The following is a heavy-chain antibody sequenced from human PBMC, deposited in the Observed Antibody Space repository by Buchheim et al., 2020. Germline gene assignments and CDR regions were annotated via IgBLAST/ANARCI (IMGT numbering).Heavy chain of an antibody. Sequence: EVQLLESGGGLVQPGEPLRLSCEASGFTFVNVAMHWFRQAPGKGLEWVSSAGTGGAGFYAESVKGRFSVSRATSRNTLYLHLTSLRAEDTAIYYCARSRLLDYGSQGT. V-gene: IGHV3-23*01. D-gene: IGHD3-10*01. CDR2: SAGTGGAG. CDR3: ARSRLLDY. J-gene: IGHJ4*02. CDR1: GFTFVNVA.